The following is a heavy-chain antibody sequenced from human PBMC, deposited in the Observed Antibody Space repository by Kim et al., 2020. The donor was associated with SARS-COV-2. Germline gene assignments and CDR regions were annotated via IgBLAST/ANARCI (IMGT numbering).Heavy chain of an antibody. CDR2: INTNTGNP. CDR1: GYTFTSYA. Sequence: ASVKVSCKASGYTFTSYAMNWVRQAPGQGLEWMGWINTNTGNPTYAQGFTGRFVFSLDTSVSTAYLQISSLKAEDTAVYYCARVYCSSTSCYYIRYGMDVWGQGTTVTVSS. CDR3: ARVYCSSTSCYYIRYGMDV. V-gene: IGHV7-4-1*02. D-gene: IGHD2-2*01. J-gene: IGHJ6*02.